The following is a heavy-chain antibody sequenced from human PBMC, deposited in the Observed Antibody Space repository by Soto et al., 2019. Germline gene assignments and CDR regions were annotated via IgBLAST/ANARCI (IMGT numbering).Heavy chain of an antibody. CDR2: ISYSGNT. D-gene: IGHD3-16*02. V-gene: IGHV4-30-4*01. J-gene: IGHJ4*02. CDR1: GGPISSGDYY. CDR3: ATTNYDYVWGSYRFDY. Sequence: SETLSLTCTLSGGPISSGDYYWSWVRQPPGKGLEWIGYISYSGNTYYNPSLKSRVTISGDTSKNQFSLKLSSVTAADTAVYYCATTNYDYVWGSYRFDYWGLGTLVTVYS.